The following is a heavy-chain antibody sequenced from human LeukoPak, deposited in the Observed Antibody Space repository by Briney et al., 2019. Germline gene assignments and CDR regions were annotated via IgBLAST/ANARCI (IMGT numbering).Heavy chain of an antibody. D-gene: IGHD6-19*01. Sequence: GGSLRLSCSASGFTFDNYAMHWVRQAPMKGLEWGAGINWRSDEIGYADSVKGRFTISRDNAKNSLYLQMNSLRAEDTAVYYCAREGIAVAGTALYYYYYMDVWGKGTTVTISS. CDR1: GFTFDNYA. CDR3: AREGIAVAGTALYYYYYMDV. J-gene: IGHJ6*03. CDR2: INWRSDEI. V-gene: IGHV3-9*01.